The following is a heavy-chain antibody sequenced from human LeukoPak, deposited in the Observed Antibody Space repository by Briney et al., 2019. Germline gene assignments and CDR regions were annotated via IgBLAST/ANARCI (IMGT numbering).Heavy chain of an antibody. CDR3: ARDTVKYCSGGSCYFDY. CDR2: INPNSGGT. J-gene: IGHJ4*02. V-gene: IGHV1-2*02. Sequence: ASVKVSCEASGYTFTGYYMHWVRQAPGQGLEWMGWINPNSGGTNYAQKFQGRVTMTRDTSISTAYMELSRLRSDDTAVYYCARDTVKYCSGGSCYFDYWGQGTLVTVSS. D-gene: IGHD2-15*01. CDR1: GYTFTGYY.